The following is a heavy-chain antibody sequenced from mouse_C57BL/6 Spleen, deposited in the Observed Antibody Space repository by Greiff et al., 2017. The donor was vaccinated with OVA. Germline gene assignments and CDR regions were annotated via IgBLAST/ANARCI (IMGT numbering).Heavy chain of an antibody. V-gene: IGHV1-22*01. J-gene: IGHJ2*01. CDR1: GYTFTDYN. CDR2: INPNNGGT. Sequence: VQLQQSGPELVKPGASVKMSCKASGYTFTDYNMHWVKQSHGKSLEWIGYINPNNGGTSYNQKFKGKATLTVNKSSSTAYMELRSLTSEDSAVYYCARSGDYGSSYDYFDYWGQGTTLTVSS. CDR3: ARSGDYGSSYDYFDY. D-gene: IGHD1-1*01.